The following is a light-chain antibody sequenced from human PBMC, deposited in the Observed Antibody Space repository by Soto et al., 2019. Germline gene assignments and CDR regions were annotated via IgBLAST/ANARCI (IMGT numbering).Light chain of an antibody. J-gene: IGKJ1*01. CDR2: AAS. CDR3: LQDHNYPLT. Sequence: MTQSPSALSASIGDRVTITCRASQVIRNDLCCYQQKPGKAPKLLIYAASSSQSGVPSRFSGTGSGTDFTLTISSLQPEDFATYYCLQDHNYPLTFGQGTKVDIK. CDR1: QVIRND. V-gene: IGKV1-6*01.